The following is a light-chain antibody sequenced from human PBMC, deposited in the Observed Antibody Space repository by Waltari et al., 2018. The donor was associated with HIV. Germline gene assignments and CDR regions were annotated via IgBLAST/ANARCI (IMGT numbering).Light chain of an antibody. Sequence: QSVLTQPPSASGTPGQRVTISCSGSRSNIGSNYVYWYQQLPGTAPKLLMYKNNTRPSGVPDRFPGSKSGTSASLAISGLRSEDETDYYCAAWDDSLSGWVFGGGTKLTVL. CDR3: AAWDDSLSGWV. CDR1: RSNIGSNY. CDR2: KNN. V-gene: IGLV1-47*01. J-gene: IGLJ3*02.